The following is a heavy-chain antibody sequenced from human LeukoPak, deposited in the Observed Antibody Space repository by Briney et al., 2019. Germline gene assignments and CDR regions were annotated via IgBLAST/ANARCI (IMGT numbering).Heavy chain of an antibody. D-gene: IGHD2-21*02. CDR3: VKDILGDSASLNFVI. CDR1: EFTFDEYA. J-gene: IGHJ4*02. V-gene: IGHV3-9*01. CDR2: ISWNGGSI. Sequence: GGSLRLSCAPSEFTFDEYAMHWVRQVPGKGLKWVSGISWNGGSIDYADSVKGRFTISRDNAKNSLYLQMNSLRADDTAVYYCVKDILGDSASLNFVIWGQGTLVTVSS.